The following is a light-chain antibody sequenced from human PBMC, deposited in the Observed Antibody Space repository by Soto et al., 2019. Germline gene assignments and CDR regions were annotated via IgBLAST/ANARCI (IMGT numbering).Light chain of an antibody. Sequence: SVLTQPASVSGSPGQSITISCTGTSGDIGSYNRVSWYQQHPGKAPKLIIYEVTDRPSGVSNRFSGSKSGNTASLTISGLQAEDEAEYYCSSYTNINTRACVFGTGTTLPVL. CDR2: EVT. J-gene: IGLJ1*01. CDR1: SGDIGSYNR. V-gene: IGLV2-14*01. CDR3: SSYTNINTRACV.